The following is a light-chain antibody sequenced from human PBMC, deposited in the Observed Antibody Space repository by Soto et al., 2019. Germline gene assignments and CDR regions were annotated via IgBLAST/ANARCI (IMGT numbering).Light chain of an antibody. CDR2: DAS. CDR3: QQRSNWPPNT. V-gene: IGKV3-11*01. CDR1: QSVSSY. Sequence: EIVLTQSPATLSLSPGERATLSCRASQSVSSYLAWYQQKPGQAPRLLIYDASNRATGIPARFSGSGSGTDLALTISSLEPDDFAVYYCQQRSNWPPNTFGQGTKLEIK. J-gene: IGKJ2*01.